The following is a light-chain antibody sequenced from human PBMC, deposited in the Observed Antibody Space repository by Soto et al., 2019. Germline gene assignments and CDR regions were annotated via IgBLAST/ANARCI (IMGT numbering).Light chain of an antibody. J-gene: IGLJ3*02. CDR3: TSYTRSSTRV. Sequence: QSVLTQPASVSGSPGQSITISCTGTSSDVGGYNYVSWYQQHPGKAPKLMIYEVSNRPSGVSNRSSGSKSGNTASLTISGLQAEDEADYYCTSYTRSSTRVFGGGTKLTVL. CDR1: SSDVGGYNY. CDR2: EVS. V-gene: IGLV2-14*01.